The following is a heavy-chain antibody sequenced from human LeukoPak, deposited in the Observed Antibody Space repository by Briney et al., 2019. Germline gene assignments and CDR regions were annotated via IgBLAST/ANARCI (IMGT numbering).Heavy chain of an antibody. CDR2: ISYDGSNK. Sequence: GRSLRLSCAASGFTFSSYAMHWVRQAPGKGLGWVAVISYDGSNKYYADSVKGRFTISRENSKNKRYFQMNSLIAADDAVDYCSRDGVDIVATPRPHWLVRFYYWGQGTLVTVSS. CDR3: SRDGVDIVATPRPHWLVRFYY. J-gene: IGHJ4*02. CDR1: GFTFSSYA. D-gene: IGHD5-12*01. V-gene: IGHV3-30*14.